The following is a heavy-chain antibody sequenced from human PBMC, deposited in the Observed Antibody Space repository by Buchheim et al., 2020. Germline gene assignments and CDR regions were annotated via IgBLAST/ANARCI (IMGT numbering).Heavy chain of an antibody. CDR1: GGTFSSYA. J-gene: IGHJ6*02. Sequence: QVQLVQSGAEVKKPGSSVKVSCKASGGTFSSYAISWVRQAPGQGLEWMGGIIPIFGTANYAQKFQGRVTITADESTSTAYMELSSLRSEDTAVYYCARGTGDPRYCSGGSYYEFHYYYGMDVWGQGTT. CDR2: IIPIFGTA. D-gene: IGHD2-15*01. V-gene: IGHV1-69*01. CDR3: ARGTGDPRYCSGGSYYEFHYYYGMDV.